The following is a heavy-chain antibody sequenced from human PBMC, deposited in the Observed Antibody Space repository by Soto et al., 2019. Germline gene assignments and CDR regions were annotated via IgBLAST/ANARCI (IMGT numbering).Heavy chain of an antibody. Sequence: SVKVSCKASGGTFSSYAISWVRQAPGQGLEWMGGIIPIFGTANYAQKFQGRVTMTRNTSISTAYMELSSLRSDDTAVYYCATDIVVVVAATETAEYFQHWGQGTLVTVSS. CDR1: GGTFSSYA. D-gene: IGHD2-15*01. CDR2: IIPIFGTA. J-gene: IGHJ1*01. V-gene: IGHV1-69*05. CDR3: ATDIVVVVAATETAEYFQH.